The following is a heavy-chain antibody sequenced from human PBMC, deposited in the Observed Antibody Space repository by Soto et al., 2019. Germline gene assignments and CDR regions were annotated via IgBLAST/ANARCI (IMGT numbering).Heavy chain of an antibody. CDR1: GFTFSSYG. V-gene: IGHV3-30*03. J-gene: IGHJ4*02. Sequence: QVQLVESGGGVVQPGRSLTLSCAASGFTFSSYGMHWVRQAPGKGLEWVAVISYDGSNKYYADSVMGRFTISRENSKNTPYLGMNSLIAEDPDVYDCASLGDGGYDCPEDYWRRGPLVPVSS. CDR2: ISYDGSNK. D-gene: IGHD5-12*01. CDR3: ASLGDGGYDCPEDY.